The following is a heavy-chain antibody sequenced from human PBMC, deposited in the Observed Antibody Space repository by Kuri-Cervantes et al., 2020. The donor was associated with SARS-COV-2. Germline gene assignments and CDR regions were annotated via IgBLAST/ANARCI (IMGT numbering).Heavy chain of an antibody. J-gene: IGHJ2*01. Sequence: GGSLRLSCVASGFTFSSYEMHWVRRAPGKGLEWVSYISSSGSAIYYADSVKGRFTISRDNAKNSLYLQMNSLRDEDTAVYYCARESRDAYNLGSFDLWGRGTLVTVSS. CDR1: GFTFSSYE. CDR3: ARESRDAYNLGSFDL. CDR2: ISSSGSAI. V-gene: IGHV3-48*03. D-gene: IGHD5-24*01.